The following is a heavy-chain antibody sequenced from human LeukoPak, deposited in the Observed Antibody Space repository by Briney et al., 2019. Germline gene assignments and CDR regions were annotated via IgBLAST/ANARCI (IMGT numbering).Heavy chain of an antibody. D-gene: IGHD4-17*01. V-gene: IGHV1-69*13. CDR3: ARAVGGDYAPNYYYMDV. CDR2: IIPIFGTA. J-gene: IGHJ6*03. Sequence: SVKVSCKASGGTFSSYAISWVRQAPGQGLEWMGGIIPIFGTANYAQKFQGRVTITADESTSTAYMELSSLRSEDTAVYYCARAVGGDYAPNYYYMDVWGKGTTVSISS. CDR1: GGTFSSYA.